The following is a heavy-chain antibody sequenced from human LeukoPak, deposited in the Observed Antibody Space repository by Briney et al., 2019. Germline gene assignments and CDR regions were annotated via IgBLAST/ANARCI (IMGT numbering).Heavy chain of an antibody. D-gene: IGHD6-19*01. CDR2: ISGAGGST. CDR1: GLTFSTYG. J-gene: IGHJ4*02. V-gene: IGHV3-23*01. CDR3: AKRVAYSSCYYWDY. Sequence: GGSLRLSCAASGLTFSTYGMSWVRQAPGKGLEWVSAISGAGGSTYYADSLKGRFTISRDNSKNTLYLQMNSLRVEDTAIYYCAKRVAYSSCYYWDYWGQGTLVTVSS.